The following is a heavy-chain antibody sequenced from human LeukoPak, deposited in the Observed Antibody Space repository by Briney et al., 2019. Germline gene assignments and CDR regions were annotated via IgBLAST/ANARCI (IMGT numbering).Heavy chain of an antibody. CDR1: GGSFSSYP. V-gene: IGHV1-69*01. CDR3: ARGSAGNWPVDI. Sequence: GSSVTVSCKASGGSFSSYPISWVRQAPGQGLQWMGGVTPVFGTPNYAQEFQGRVTLTADDSTNTAYMELNSLRSDDTAVYYCARGSAGNWPVDIWGQGTLVIVSS. CDR2: VTPVFGTP. J-gene: IGHJ4*02. D-gene: IGHD1-1*01.